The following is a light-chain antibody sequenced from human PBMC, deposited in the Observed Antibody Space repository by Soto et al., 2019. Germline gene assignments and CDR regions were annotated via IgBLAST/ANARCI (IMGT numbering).Light chain of an antibody. CDR1: QSVSSN. CDR2: GAS. J-gene: IGKJ3*01. Sequence: EIVMTQSPVTLSVSPGERATLSCRASQSVSSNLAWYQQKPGQAPRLLIYGASNRATGIPDRFSGSGSGTDFTLTISRLEPEDFTVYYCQQYHSLPTTFGPGTKVDI. V-gene: IGKV3-20*01. CDR3: QQYHSLPTT.